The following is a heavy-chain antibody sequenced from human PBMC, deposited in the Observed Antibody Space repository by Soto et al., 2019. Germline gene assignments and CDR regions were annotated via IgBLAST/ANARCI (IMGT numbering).Heavy chain of an antibody. CDR3: AKTGTDGSWFDP. V-gene: IGHV2-70*04. J-gene: IGHJ5*02. CDR2: IDWDDDK. Sequence: SCPTLENPTQTLTLTCTFSGFSLSTNGMRVSWIRQPPGKALEWLARIDWDDDKFYRTSLTTRLTISKDTSKNQVVLTMTNMDPVDTATYYCAKTGTDGSWFDPWGQGTLVTVSS. D-gene: IGHD1-1*01. CDR1: GFSLSTNGMR.